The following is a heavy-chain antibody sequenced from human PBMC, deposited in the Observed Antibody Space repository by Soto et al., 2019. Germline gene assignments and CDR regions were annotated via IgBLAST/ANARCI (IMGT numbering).Heavy chain of an antibody. D-gene: IGHD3-3*01. V-gene: IGHV1-24*01. Sequence: QVQLVQSGAEVKKPGASVKVSWKVSGYTLTELSMHWVRQAPGKGLEWMGGFDPEDGETIYAQKFQGRVTMTEDTSTDTAYMELSSLRSEDTAVYYCATSRYYDFWSGYTNWFDPWGQGTLVTVSS. CDR3: ATSRYYDFWSGYTNWFDP. J-gene: IGHJ5*02. CDR1: GYTLTELS. CDR2: FDPEDGET.